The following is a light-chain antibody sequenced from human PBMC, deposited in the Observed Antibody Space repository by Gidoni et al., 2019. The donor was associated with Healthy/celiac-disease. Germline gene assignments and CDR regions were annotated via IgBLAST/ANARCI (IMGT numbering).Light chain of an antibody. V-gene: IGLV1-47*01. CDR1: SSNIGSNY. CDR2: RNN. Sequence: QSVLTQPPSASGTPGQGVTIPCSGSSSNIGSNYVYWYQQLPGTAPKLLIYRNNQRPSGVPDRFSGSKSGTSASLAISGLRSEDEADYYCAACDDSLSGPVFGGGTKLTVL. J-gene: IGLJ3*02. CDR3: AACDDSLSGPV.